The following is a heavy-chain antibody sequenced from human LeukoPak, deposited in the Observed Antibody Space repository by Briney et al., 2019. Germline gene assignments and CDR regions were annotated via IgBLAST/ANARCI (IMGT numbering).Heavy chain of an antibody. J-gene: IGHJ4*02. CDR2: INWEGGGK. Sequence: QPGGSLRLSCAASGFSFDDYPMNWVRQAPGKGLEWVSLINWEGGGKYYADSVKGRFTISSDNVNNSLLLQMNSLRAEDTALYYCAKAAGGGNQLDYWGQGTLVIVSS. V-gene: IGHV3-43*01. D-gene: IGHD3-16*01. CDR3: AKAAGGGNQLDY. CDR1: GFSFDDYP.